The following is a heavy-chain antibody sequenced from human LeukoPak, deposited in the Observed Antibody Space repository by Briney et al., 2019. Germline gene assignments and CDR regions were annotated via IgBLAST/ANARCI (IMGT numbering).Heavy chain of an antibody. CDR2: ISYDGTNE. J-gene: IGHJ4*02. V-gene: IGHV3-30-3*01. CDR1: GFTFSSYA. Sequence: GGSLRLSCAASGFTFSSYAMHWVRRAPGKGLEWVAVISYDGTNEYYADSVKGRFTISRDYSKNTLYLQMNSLRGEDTAVYYCARSATPYSSGWQTSYWGQGTLVTVSS. D-gene: IGHD2-15*01. CDR3: ARSATPYSSGWQTSY.